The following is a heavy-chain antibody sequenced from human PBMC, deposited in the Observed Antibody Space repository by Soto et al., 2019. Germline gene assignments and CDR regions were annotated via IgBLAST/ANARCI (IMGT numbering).Heavy chain of an antibody. Sequence: SVKVSCKASGDTFSGYPINWVRQAPGEGLEWMGRIIPVFGTTNDAQRFEGRVTFTADESTDTAYLELRGLLSEDTAVYYCARDGGFGELKYWGPGTLVTASS. CDR2: IIPVFGTT. CDR1: GDTFSGYP. V-gene: IGHV1-69*13. D-gene: IGHD3-10*01. J-gene: IGHJ4*02. CDR3: ARDGGFGELKY.